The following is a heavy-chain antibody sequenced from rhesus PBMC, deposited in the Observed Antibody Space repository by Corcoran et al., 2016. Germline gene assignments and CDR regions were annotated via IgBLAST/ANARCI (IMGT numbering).Heavy chain of an antibody. CDR1: GGSISDDYY. V-gene: IGHV4-106*01. CDR3: ARRPGYCSGGVCYALYYFDY. J-gene: IGHJ4*01. D-gene: IGHD2-8*01. Sequence: QVQLQESGPGLVKPSETLSLTCAVSGGSISDDYYWSWIRQPPGKGLEWIGYIYGSGGGTNYNPSLKNRVTISTDTSKNQFSLKLSSVTAADTAVYYCARRPGYCSGGVCYALYYFDYWGQGVLVTVSS. CDR2: IYGSGGGT.